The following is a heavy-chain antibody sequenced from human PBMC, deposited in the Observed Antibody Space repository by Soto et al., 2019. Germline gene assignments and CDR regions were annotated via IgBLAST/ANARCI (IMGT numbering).Heavy chain of an antibody. CDR1: GFRFSGFG. CDR2: ISFDASEK. D-gene: IGHD5-12*01. CDR3: ARDLGGYVHLWDKSNY. V-gene: IGHV3-30*04. Sequence: QVQLVESGGGVVQPGASLTLSCAASGFRFSGFGMHWVHQAPGKGLEWVAAISFDASEKFYVDSVKGRFSISRDDSHSKVFLQMNSLRREDTGVYYCARDLGGYVHLWDKSNYWGQGTLVNVS. J-gene: IGHJ1*01.